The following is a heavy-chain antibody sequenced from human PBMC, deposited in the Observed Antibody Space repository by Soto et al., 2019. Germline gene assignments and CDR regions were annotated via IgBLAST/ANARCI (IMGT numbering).Heavy chain of an antibody. V-gene: IGHV4-39*01. D-gene: IGHD5-18*01. Sequence: PSETLSLTCTVSGGSISSSIYYWGWIRHPPGKGLEWIGSIYYSGSTYYNPSLKSRVTISVDTSKNQFSLKLSSVTAADTAVYYCAMGDTAMVTGFHYWGQGTLVTVSS. CDR3: AMGDTAMVTGFHY. CDR1: GGSISSSIYY. J-gene: IGHJ4*02. CDR2: IYYSGST.